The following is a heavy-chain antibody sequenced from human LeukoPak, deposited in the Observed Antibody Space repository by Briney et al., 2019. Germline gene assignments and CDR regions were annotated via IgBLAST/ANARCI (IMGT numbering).Heavy chain of an antibody. CDR2: INKDGSEK. CDR1: GFTFSNHW. CDR3: ARQDQGPDY. V-gene: IGHV3-7*01. Sequence: PGGSLTPSCSASGFTFSNHWMNWVRQAPGKGLEWVANINKDGSEKNYVDSVKGRFTISRDNAKNSLYLQMNYLRPEDTAVYYCARQDQGPDYWGQGTVVSLFS. J-gene: IGHJ4*02.